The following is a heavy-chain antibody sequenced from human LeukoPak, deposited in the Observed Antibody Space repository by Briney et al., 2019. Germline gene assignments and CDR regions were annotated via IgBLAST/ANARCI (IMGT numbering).Heavy chain of an antibody. V-gene: IGHV4-39*07. D-gene: IGHD1-26*01. J-gene: IGHJ3*02. CDR1: GGSISSSSYY. CDR3: ARDVTSGSHAFDI. Sequence: SETLSLTCTVSGGSISSSSYYWGWIRQPPGKGLEWMGSIYYSGSTYYNPSLKSRVTISVDTSKNQFSLKLSSVTAADTAVYYCARDVTSGSHAFDIWGQGTMVTVSS. CDR2: IYYSGST.